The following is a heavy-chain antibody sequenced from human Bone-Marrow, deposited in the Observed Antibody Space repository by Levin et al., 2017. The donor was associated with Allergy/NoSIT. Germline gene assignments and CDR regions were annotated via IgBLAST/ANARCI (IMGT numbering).Heavy chain of an antibody. V-gene: IGHV3-33*01. Sequence: GGSLRLSCAASGFTFSTYAMHWVRQAPGKGLEWVAVIWYDGSNKFYADSVEGRFTISRDNSKKTLYLQMSSLRAEDTAVYYCARDPGLRGYSDYAHRDAAAGILDYWGQGTLVTVSS. D-gene: IGHD5-12*01. CDR1: GFTFSTYA. J-gene: IGHJ4*02. CDR2: IWYDGSNK. CDR3: ARDPGLRGYSDYAHRDAAAGILDY.